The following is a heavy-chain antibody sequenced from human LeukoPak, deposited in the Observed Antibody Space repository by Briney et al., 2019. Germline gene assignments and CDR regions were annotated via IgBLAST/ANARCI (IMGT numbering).Heavy chain of an antibody. CDR1: GGSISSGSYY. Sequence: SETLSLTCIVSGGSISSGSYYWSWIRQPAGKGLEWIGRIYAIGSTNYNPSLKSRVTISVDTSKNQFSLKLSSVTAADTAVYYCAAYYGGNSYAFDIWGQGTMVTVSS. V-gene: IGHV4-61*02. J-gene: IGHJ3*02. CDR3: AAYYGGNSYAFDI. CDR2: IYAIGST. D-gene: IGHD4-23*01.